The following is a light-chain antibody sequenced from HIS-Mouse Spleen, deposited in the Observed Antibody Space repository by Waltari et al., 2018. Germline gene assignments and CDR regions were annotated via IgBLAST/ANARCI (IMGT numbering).Light chain of an antibody. CDR1: SSDVGGYNY. CDR2: EVS. Sequence: QSALTQPASVSGSPGQSITISCTGTSSDVGGYNYASWYQQHPGKAPKLMLYEVSNRPSGVSNRFSGSKSGNTASLTISGLQAEDEADYYCSSYTSSSTYVFGTGTKVTVL. V-gene: IGLV2-14*01. J-gene: IGLJ1*01. CDR3: SSYTSSSTYV.